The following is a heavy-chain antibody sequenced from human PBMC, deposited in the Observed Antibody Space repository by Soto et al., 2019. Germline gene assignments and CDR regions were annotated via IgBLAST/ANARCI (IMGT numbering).Heavy chain of an antibody. Sequence: SVKVSCKASGGTFSKFTINWVRQAPGQGLEWMGGIIPDFGAPNYAQKFQGRVTITADESTSTAYMDLSSLRSEDTAVYYCARSFCTNDICYSSRDNYYYYYYMDVWGQGTTVTVSS. J-gene: IGHJ6*02. CDR2: IIPDFGAP. V-gene: IGHV1-69*13. CDR1: GGTFSKFT. D-gene: IGHD2-8*01. CDR3: ARSFCTNDICYSSRDNYYYYYYMDV.